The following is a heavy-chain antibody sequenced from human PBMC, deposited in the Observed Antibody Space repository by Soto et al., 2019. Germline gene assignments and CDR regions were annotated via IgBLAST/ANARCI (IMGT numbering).Heavy chain of an antibody. CDR1: GGSVSSGSYY. CDR3: ARHFEPLSEGYFDY. V-gene: IGHV4-61*01. Sequence: SETLSLTCTVSGGSVSSGSYYWSWIRQPPGKGLEWIGYIYYSGSTNYNPSLKSRVTISVDASKNQFSLKLSSVTAADTAVYYCARHFEPLSEGYFDYWGQGTVVTVSS. J-gene: IGHJ4*02. CDR2: IYYSGST. D-gene: IGHD2-2*01.